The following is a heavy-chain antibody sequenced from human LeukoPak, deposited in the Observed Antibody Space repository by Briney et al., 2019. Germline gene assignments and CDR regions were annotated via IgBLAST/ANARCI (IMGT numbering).Heavy chain of an antibody. CDR3: ARDREIRDGYNGLDY. J-gene: IGHJ4*02. CDR2: ISYDGSNR. Sequence: GGSLRLSCAASGFTFSDYYMSWIRQAPGKGLEWVAVISYDGSNRYYSDSVKGRFTISRDNSKNTLYLQMNSLRAEDTAVYYCARDREIRDGYNGLDYWGQGTLVTVSS. CDR1: GFTFSDYY. V-gene: IGHV3-30-3*01. D-gene: IGHD5-24*01.